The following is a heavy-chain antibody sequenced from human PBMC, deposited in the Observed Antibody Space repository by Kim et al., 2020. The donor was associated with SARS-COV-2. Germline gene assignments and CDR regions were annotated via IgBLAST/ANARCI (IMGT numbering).Heavy chain of an antibody. CDR1: GFTFSSYA. D-gene: IGHD3-3*01. CDR2: ISSNGGST. V-gene: IGHV3-64*01. Sequence: GGSLRLSCAASGFTFSSYAMHWVRQAPGKGLEYVSAISSNGGSTYYANSVKGRSTISRDNSKNTLYLQMGSLRAEDMAVYYCARDSAITIFGVVIINYYYGMDVWGQGTTVTVSS. J-gene: IGHJ6*02. CDR3: ARDSAITIFGVVIINYYYGMDV.